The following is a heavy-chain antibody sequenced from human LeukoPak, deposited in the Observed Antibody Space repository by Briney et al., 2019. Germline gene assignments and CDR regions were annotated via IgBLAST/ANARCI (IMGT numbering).Heavy chain of an antibody. Sequence: GGSLRLSCAASGFTFSSYWMHWVRQAPRKGLVWVSRSDGSSTSYADSVKGRFTISRDNAKNTLYLQMNSLRAEDTAVYYCARASVATIYYFQHWGQGTLVTVSS. CDR1: GFTFSSYW. CDR2: SDGSST. V-gene: IGHV3-74*01. D-gene: IGHD5-12*01. CDR3: ARASVATIYYFQH. J-gene: IGHJ1*01.